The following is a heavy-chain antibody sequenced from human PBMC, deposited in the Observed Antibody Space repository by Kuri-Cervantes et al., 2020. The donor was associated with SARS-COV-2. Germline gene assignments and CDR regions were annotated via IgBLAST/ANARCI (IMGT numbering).Heavy chain of an antibody. D-gene: IGHD3-22*01. V-gene: IGHV1-24*01. Sequence: ASVKDSCKVCGYTLPELSMHWVRRAPGQGLEWRGGFDPVDGETIYAQTFQGRVTMTEDTSTDTAYMELSSLRSEDTAVYYWASDGNSSGLLYYSYGMDVWGQGTTVTVSS. CDR1: GYTLPELS. CDR3: ASDGNSSGLLYYSYGMDV. CDR2: FDPVDGET. J-gene: IGHJ6*02.